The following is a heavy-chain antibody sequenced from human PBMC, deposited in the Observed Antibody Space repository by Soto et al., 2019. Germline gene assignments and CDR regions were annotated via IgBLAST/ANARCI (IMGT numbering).Heavy chain of an antibody. V-gene: IGHV1-18*01. CDR2: ISAYNGNT. CDR3: ARGGTPFDY. Sequence: QVQLVQSGAEVKKPGASVKVSCKASGYTFTNFGISWVRQAPGQGLEWMGWISAYNGNTNFAHKFQGRVTMTTDTVSRAAYREVRSLRFDDSAVYYCARGGTPFDYWGRGTLVTVSS. J-gene: IGHJ4*02. D-gene: IGHD3-16*01. CDR1: GYTFTNFG.